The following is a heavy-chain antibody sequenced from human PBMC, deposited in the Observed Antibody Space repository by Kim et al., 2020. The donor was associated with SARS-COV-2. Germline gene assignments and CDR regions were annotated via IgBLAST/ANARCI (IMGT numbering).Heavy chain of an antibody. Sequence: GGSLRLSCAASGFTFSSYGMHWVRQAPGKGLEWVAVISYDGSNKYYADSVKGRFTISRDNSKNTLYLQMNSLRAEDTAVYYCAKGNLAAEKYDYVWGSYRHRGMDVWGQGTTVTVSS. CDR3: AKGNLAAEKYDYVWGSYRHRGMDV. CDR2: ISYDGSNK. D-gene: IGHD3-16*02. J-gene: IGHJ6*02. V-gene: IGHV3-30*18. CDR1: GFTFSSYG.